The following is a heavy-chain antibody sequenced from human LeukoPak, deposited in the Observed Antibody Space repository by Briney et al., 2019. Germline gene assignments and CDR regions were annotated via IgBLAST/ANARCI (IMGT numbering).Heavy chain of an antibody. D-gene: IGHD5-12*01. J-gene: IGHJ4*02. V-gene: IGHV3-23*01. CDR1: GFTFSRYA. Sequence: GGSLRLSCAASGFTFSRYAMTWVRQAPGKGLEWVAAIRGSGRRTDYADSVKGRFTISRDNAKNSLYLQLNSLRVEDTAVYYCARPRSDYWGQGTLVTVSS. CDR2: IRGSGRRT. CDR3: ARPRSDY.